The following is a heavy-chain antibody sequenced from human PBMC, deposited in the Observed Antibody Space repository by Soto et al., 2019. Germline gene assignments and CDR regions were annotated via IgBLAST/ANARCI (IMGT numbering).Heavy chain of an antibody. CDR1: GYSISTYW. CDR2: VKQDGSEE. V-gene: IGHV3-7*01. J-gene: IGHJ4*02. CDR3: AALDTAMVKTAGY. D-gene: IGHD5-18*01. Sequence: GGSLRLSCAASGYSISTYWMSWVRQAPGKGLEWVANVKQDGSEEYYVDSVKGRFTISRDNAKNSLYLQMNSLRAEDTAVYYCAALDTAMVKTAGYWGQGTLV.